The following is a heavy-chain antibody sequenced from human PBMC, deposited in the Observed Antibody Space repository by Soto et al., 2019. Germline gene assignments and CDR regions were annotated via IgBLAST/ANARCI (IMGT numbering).Heavy chain of an antibody. CDR3: AKVIDYGGDYYYYGMDV. Sequence: PGGSLRLSCAASGFTFDDYAMHWVRQAPGKGLEWVSGISWNSGSIGYADSVKGRLTISRDNAKNSLYLQMNSLRAEDTALYYCAKVIDYGGDYYYYGMDVWGQGTTVTVSS. CDR2: ISWNSGSI. CDR1: GFTFDDYA. V-gene: IGHV3-9*01. J-gene: IGHJ6*02. D-gene: IGHD4-17*01.